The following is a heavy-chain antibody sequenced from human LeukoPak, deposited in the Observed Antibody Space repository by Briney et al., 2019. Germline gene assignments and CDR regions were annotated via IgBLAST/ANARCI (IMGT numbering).Heavy chain of an antibody. CDR3: AKGPNYDFWSGIDY. CDR2: ISWNSGSI. J-gene: IGHJ4*02. D-gene: IGHD3-3*01. CDR1: GFTFDDYA. V-gene: IGHV3-9*01. Sequence: GGSLRLSYAASGFTFDDYAMHWVRQAPGKGLEWVSGISWNSGSIGYADSVKGRFTISRDNAKNSPYLQMNSLRAEDTALYYCAKGPNYDFWSGIDYWGQGTLVTVSS.